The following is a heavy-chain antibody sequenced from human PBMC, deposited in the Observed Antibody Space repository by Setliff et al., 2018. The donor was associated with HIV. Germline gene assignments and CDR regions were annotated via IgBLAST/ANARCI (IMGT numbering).Heavy chain of an antibody. V-gene: IGHV3-15*05. CDR3: TTEGANSPAYH. J-gene: IGHJ5*02. CDR2: IKSKVDGETT. CDR1: GFTLADYA. Sequence: ETLSLSCTASGFTLADYALSWVRQAPGKGLEWVARIKSKVDGETTDHAAPVKGRFTVSRDDSENTLYLQMNSLKTEDTGVYYCTTEGANSPAYHWGQGTLVTVSS.